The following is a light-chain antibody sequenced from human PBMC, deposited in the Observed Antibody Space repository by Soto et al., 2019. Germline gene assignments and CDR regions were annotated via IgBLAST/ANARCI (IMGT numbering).Light chain of an antibody. V-gene: IGKV3-20*01. J-gene: IGKJ2*01. CDR3: QQYVSSPMYT. CDR1: QSVNDNY. Sequence: EIVLTQSPGSLSLSPGERATLSCSDIQSVNDNYLAWNQQKPGQAPRLVIYGASSRATGIPDRFSASGSGTDFTLTINRLDPEDFAVYFCQQYVSSPMYTFGQGTKVDNK. CDR2: GAS.